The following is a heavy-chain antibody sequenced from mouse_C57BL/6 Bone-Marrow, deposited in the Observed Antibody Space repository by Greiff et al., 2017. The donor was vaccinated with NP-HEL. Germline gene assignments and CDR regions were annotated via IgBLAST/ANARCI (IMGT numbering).Heavy chain of an antibody. CDR1: GYTFTTYS. V-gene: IGHV1-47*01. CDR2: FHPYNDDT. D-gene: IGHD1-1*01. J-gene: IGHJ4*01. CDR3: ARRVGGDYAMDY. Sequence: QVQLQQSGAELVKPGASVKMSCKASGYTFTTYSLEWMKQNHGKSLEWIGNFHPYNDDTKYNEKFKGKATLTVEKSYSPVYLELSRLTSDDSAVYSCARRVGGDYAMDYWGQGTSVTVSS.